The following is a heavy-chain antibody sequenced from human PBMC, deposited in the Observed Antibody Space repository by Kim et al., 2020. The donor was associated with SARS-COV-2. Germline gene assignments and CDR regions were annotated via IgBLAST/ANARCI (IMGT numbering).Heavy chain of an antibody. Sequence: GSTSYAQKFQGRVTMTRDTSTSTVDMELSSLRSEDTAVYYCARDHGAFDYWGQGTLVTVSS. J-gene: IGHJ4*02. CDR3: ARDHGAFDY. V-gene: IGHV1-46*01. D-gene: IGHD3-16*01. CDR2: GST.